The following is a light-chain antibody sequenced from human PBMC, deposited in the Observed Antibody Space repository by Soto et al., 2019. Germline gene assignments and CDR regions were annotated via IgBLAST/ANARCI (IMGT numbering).Light chain of an antibody. V-gene: IGKV3-15*01. Sequence: PGPLSLSPGERATLSCRVSQSVSSNLAWYQQKPGQAPRLLIYGASTRATGIPARFSGSGSATEFTLTISSLQSEDFVVYYCEQYNSWPPMTFGQGTRLEIK. J-gene: IGKJ5*01. CDR1: QSVSSN. CDR3: EQYNSWPPMT. CDR2: GAS.